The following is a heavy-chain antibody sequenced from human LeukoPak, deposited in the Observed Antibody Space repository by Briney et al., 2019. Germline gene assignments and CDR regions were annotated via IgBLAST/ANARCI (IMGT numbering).Heavy chain of an antibody. CDR2: IYHSGST. J-gene: IGHJ5*02. V-gene: IGHV4-30-2*01. D-gene: IGHD2-2*01. CDR3: ARLKYCSSTSCYGGYWFDP. Sequence: PSQTLSLTCAVSGGSISSGGYSWSWIRQPPGKGLEWIGYIYHSGSTYYNPSLKSRVTISVDRSKNQFSLKLSSVTAADTAVYYCARLKYCSSTSCYGGYWFDPWGQGTLVTVSS. CDR1: GGSISSGGYS.